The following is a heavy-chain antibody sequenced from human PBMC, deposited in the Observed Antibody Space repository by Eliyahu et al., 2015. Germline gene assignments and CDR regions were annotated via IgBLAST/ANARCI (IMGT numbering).Heavy chain of an antibody. Sequence: QVQLVQSGAEVKKPGASVKVSCKASGYXFTGYYMNWVRQAPGQGLEWMGWINPYSGGTNYSQKFQGRVTMTRDTSTSTAYMELSRLRSDDTTVYYCARVPSITMIESWFDPWGQGTLVTVSS. D-gene: IGHD3-22*01. CDR1: GYXFTGYY. J-gene: IGHJ5*02. CDR2: INPYSGGT. V-gene: IGHV1-2*02. CDR3: ARVPSITMIESWFDP.